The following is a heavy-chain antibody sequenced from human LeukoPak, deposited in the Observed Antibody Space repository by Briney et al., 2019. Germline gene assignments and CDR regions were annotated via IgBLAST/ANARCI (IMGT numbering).Heavy chain of an antibody. D-gene: IGHD4-11*01. CDR1: GGSISSSSYY. CDR3: ARGNDYYGMDV. CDR2: IYYSGST. J-gene: IGHJ6*02. Sequence: SETLSLTCTVSGGSISSSSYYWGWIRQPPGKGLEWTGSIYYSGSTYYNPSLKSRVTISVDTSKNQFSLKLSSVTAADTAVYYCARGNDYYGMDVWGQGTLVTVS. V-gene: IGHV4-39*07.